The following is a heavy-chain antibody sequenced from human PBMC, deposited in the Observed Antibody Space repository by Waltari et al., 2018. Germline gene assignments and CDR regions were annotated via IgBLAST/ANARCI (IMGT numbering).Heavy chain of an antibody. CDR2: INHSGST. J-gene: IGHJ4*02. CDR3: ARLSGWTPGVDY. CDR1: GGSFSGYY. Sequence: QVQLQQWGAGLLKPSETLSLTCAVYGGSFSGYYWSWIRQPPGKGLEWIGEINHSGSTHYNPSLKSRVTISVDTSKNQFSLKLSSVTAADTAVYYCARLSGWTPGVDYWGQGTLVTVSS. V-gene: IGHV4-34*01. D-gene: IGHD6-19*01.